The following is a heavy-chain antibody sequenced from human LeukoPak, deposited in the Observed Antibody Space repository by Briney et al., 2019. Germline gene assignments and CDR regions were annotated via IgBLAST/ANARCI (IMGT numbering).Heavy chain of an antibody. CDR3: ARYSSSNYYMDV. D-gene: IGHD6-19*01. Sequence: SQTLSLTCTVSGGSISSGGYYWSWIRQPPGKGLEWIGYIYHSGSTYYNPSLKSRVTISVDRSKNQFSLKLSSVTAADTAVYYCARYSSSNYYMDVWGKGTTVTVSS. V-gene: IGHV4-30-2*01. J-gene: IGHJ6*03. CDR2: IYHSGST. CDR1: GGSISSGGYY.